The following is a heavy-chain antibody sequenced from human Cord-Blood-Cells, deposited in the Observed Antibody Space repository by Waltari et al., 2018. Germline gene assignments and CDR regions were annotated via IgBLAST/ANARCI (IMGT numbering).Heavy chain of an antibody. V-gene: IGHV3-23*04. D-gene: IGHD3-3*01. CDR3: AKAADFWSGYYTKSSFDY. CDR2: ISGSGGST. CDR1: GFTFSSYA. Sequence: EAQLVESGGGLVQPGGSLRLSCAASGFTFSSYAMSWVRQAPGKGLAWVSAISGSGGSTYNADSVKGRFTISRDNSKNTLYLQMNSLRAEDTAVYYCAKAADFWSGYYTKSSFDYWGQGTLVTVSS. J-gene: IGHJ4*02.